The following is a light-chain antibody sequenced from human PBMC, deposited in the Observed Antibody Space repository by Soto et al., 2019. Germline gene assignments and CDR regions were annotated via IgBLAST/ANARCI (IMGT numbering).Light chain of an antibody. Sequence: DIQMTQSPSTLSASVGGRVTITCRASQIISSWLAWYQQKPGKAPKLLIYDASSLETGVPSRFSGSGSGTEFTLTISSLQPEDFATYYCQQYRTFGQGTKVDIK. CDR2: DAS. CDR3: QQYRT. CDR1: QIISSW. J-gene: IGKJ1*01. V-gene: IGKV1-5*01.